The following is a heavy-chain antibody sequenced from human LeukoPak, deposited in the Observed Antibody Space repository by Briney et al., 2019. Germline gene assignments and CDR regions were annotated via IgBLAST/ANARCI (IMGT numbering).Heavy chain of an antibody. Sequence: ASVKVSCKASGYTFTSYGISWVRQAPGQGLEWMGWISAYNGNTNYAQKLQGRVTMTTDTSTSTAYMELRSLRSDDTAVYYCARDRDTAMVLALYYYYGMDVWGQGTTVTVSS. D-gene: IGHD5-18*01. CDR1: GYTFTSYG. J-gene: IGHJ6*02. CDR2: ISAYNGNT. CDR3: ARDRDTAMVLALYYYYGMDV. V-gene: IGHV1-18*01.